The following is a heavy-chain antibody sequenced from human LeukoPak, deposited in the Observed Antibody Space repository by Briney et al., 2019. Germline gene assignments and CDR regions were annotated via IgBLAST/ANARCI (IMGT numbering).Heavy chain of an antibody. J-gene: IGHJ4*02. CDR1: GYTFTSYG. V-gene: IGHV1-18*01. CDR2: ISAYNGNT. D-gene: IGHD3-22*01. Sequence: GASVKVSCKASGYTFTSYGISWVRQAPGQGLEWMGWISAYNGNTNYAQKLQGRVTMTTDTSTSTAYMELRSLRSDDTAVYYCARDQESGLYDSSGYSAYYFDYWGQGTLVTVSS. CDR3: ARDQESGLYDSSGYSAYYFDY.